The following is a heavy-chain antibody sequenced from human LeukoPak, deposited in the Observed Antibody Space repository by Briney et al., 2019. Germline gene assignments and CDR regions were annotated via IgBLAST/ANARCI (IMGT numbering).Heavy chain of an antibody. CDR2: IYYSGST. D-gene: IGHD1-26*01. Sequence: SETLSLTCTVSGGSISSYYWNWIRQTPGKGLEWIGYIYYSGSTSYNPSLKSRVTISVDTSKNQFSLKLTSVTAADTAVYYCASRVGALEYWGQGTLVTVSS. V-gene: IGHV4-59*01. J-gene: IGHJ4*02. CDR1: GGSISSYY. CDR3: ASRVGALEY.